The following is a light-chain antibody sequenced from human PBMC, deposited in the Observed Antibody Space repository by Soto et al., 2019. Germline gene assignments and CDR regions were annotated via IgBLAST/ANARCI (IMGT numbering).Light chain of an antibody. CDR3: QQYHDWPRT. CDR1: QSIDTH. J-gene: IGKJ2*01. V-gene: IGKV3D-15*01. Sequence: EIVMTQSPATLSVSPGESATLSCRASQSIDTHLAWYQQKPGQAPRLLIYGAYTRSTGIPARFSGRGSGTEFTLTISSLQSEDFATYCCQQYHDWPRTFGQGTKLEIK. CDR2: GAY.